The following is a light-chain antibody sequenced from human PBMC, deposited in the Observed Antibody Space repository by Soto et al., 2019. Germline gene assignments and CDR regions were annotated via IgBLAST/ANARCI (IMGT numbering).Light chain of an antibody. J-gene: IGKJ1*01. CDR1: QDISNY. Sequence: DIQMTQSPSSLSASVGDRVTITCQASQDISNYLNWYQQKPGKAPKLLIYDASNLETGVPSRFSGSGSGTDFTFTINSLQPEDIATYYCQQYDNLWTFGQGTKVEIK. CDR2: DAS. V-gene: IGKV1-33*01. CDR3: QQYDNLWT.